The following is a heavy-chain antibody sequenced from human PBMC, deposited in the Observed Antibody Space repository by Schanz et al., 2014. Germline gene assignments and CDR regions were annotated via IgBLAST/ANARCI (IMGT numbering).Heavy chain of an antibody. V-gene: IGHV3-48*01. CDR2: ISSSGTTI. CDR1: GFAFSSYS. D-gene: IGHD3-22*01. Sequence: QLVGSGGGLIQPGGSLRLSCTASGFAFSSYSMNWVRQAPGKGLEWVSYISSSGTTIYYADSVKGRFTISRDNAKNSLFLQMNSLRVEDTAVYYCAKGRRGYFDSSGSYWGTFDFWGQGTLVSVSS. CDR3: AKGRRGYFDSSGSYWGTFDF. J-gene: IGHJ4*02.